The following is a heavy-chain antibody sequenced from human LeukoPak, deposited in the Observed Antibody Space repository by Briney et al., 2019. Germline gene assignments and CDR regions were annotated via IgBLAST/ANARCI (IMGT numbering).Heavy chain of an antibody. CDR1: GFTFSSYA. D-gene: IGHD3-10*01. V-gene: IGHV3-30-3*01. J-gene: IGHJ3*02. CDR2: ISYDGSNK. CDR3: ARAPGSAWAFDI. Sequence: GGSLRLSCAASGFTFSSYAMHWVRQAPGKGLEWVAVISYDGSNKYYADSVKGRFTISRDNSKNTLYLQMNSLRAEDTAVYYCARAPGSAWAFDIWGQGTMVTVFS.